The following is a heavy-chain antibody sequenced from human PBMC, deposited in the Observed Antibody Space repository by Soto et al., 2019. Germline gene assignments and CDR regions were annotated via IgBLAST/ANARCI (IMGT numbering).Heavy chain of an antibody. Sequence: EVQLVESGGGLVQPGRSLRLSCAASGFTFDDYAMHWVRQAPGKGLEWVSGISWNSGSIGYADSVKGRFTISRDNAKNSLYLQMNSLRAEDTALYYCAKDIERTTYYFDYWGQGTLVTVSS. V-gene: IGHV3-9*01. CDR1: GFTFDDYA. CDR3: AKDIERTTYYFDY. D-gene: IGHD1-1*01. J-gene: IGHJ4*02. CDR2: ISWNSGSI.